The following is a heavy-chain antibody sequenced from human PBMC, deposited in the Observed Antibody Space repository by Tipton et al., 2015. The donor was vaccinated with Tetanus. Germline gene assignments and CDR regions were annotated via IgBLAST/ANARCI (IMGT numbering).Heavy chain of an antibody. D-gene: IGHD3-9*01. CDR3: TRGRPLTGNYYQYYMDV. J-gene: IGHJ6*03. CDR1: GFTFSDYG. V-gene: IGHV3-30*03. CDR2: LSFDGTNE. Sequence: SLRLSCAASGFTFSDYGMHWVRQAPGKGLEWVAVLSFDGTNEDYADSVKGRFTISRDNSKNILYLQLSNLRADDAAVYYCTRGRPLTGNYYQYYMDVWGKGTTVTVSS.